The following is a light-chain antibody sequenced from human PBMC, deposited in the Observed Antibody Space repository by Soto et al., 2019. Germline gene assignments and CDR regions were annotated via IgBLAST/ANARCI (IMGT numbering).Light chain of an antibody. J-gene: IGKJ2*01. CDR3: QQSYSTPYT. Sequence: DIQMTQSPSSLSASVGDRVTITCRASQSISSYLSWYQQKAGKAPKLLIYAASSLQSGVPSRFGGSGSGTDFTLTISSLRPEDFATYYCQQSYSTPYTFGQGTKVDI. CDR2: AAS. V-gene: IGKV1-39*01. CDR1: QSISSY.